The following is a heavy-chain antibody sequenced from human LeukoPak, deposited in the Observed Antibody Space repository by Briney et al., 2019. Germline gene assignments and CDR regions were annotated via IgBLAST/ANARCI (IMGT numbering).Heavy chain of an antibody. Sequence: PSETLSLTCGVSGGSISNTNWWSWVRQPPGQGLEWIGEISLTGLTHYNPSLESRVTASLDKSKNQLSLNLTSVTAADTAVYYCSRENGAFSPFGYWGQGTLVTV. V-gene: IGHV4-4*02. CDR3: SRENGAFSPFGY. CDR2: ISLTGLT. CDR1: GGSISNTNW. J-gene: IGHJ4*02. D-gene: IGHD2-8*01.